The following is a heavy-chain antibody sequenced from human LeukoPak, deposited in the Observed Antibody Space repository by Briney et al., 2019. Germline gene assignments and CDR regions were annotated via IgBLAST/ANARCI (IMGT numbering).Heavy chain of an antibody. V-gene: IGHV4-59*01. CDR3: ARYYYESSGYWVFDY. D-gene: IGHD3-22*01. Sequence: MASETLSLTCTASGGSNSSYYWSWIRQPPGKGLEWIGYISNSGSTNYNPSLKSRVTISVDTSKNQFSLKLSSVTAADTAVYYCARYYYESSGYWVFDYWGQGTLVTVSS. J-gene: IGHJ4*02. CDR2: ISNSGST. CDR1: GGSNSSYY.